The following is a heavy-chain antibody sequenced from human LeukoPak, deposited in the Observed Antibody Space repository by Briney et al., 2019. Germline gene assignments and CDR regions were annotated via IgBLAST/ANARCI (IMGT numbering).Heavy chain of an antibody. CDR2: IHTSGSII. CDR1: GFTFSTYE. CDR3: ARGRGSWGDYFDY. V-gene: IGHV3-48*03. Sequence: QPGGSLRLSCAASGFTFSTYEMNWVRQAPGKGLEWVSYIHTSGSIIYYADSVKGRFTISRDNAKNSLYLQMSSLRVEDTAVYYCARGRGSWGDYFDYWGQGPRSPSPQ. J-gene: IGHJ4*02. D-gene: IGHD1-26*01.